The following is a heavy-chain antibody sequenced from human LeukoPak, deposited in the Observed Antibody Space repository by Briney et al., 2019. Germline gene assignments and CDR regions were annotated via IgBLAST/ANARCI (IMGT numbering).Heavy chain of an antibody. CDR1: GGSISSYY. V-gene: IGHV4-59*01. J-gene: IGHJ6*02. CDR2: IYYSGST. CDR3: VRDDSYYGMDV. Sequence: SETLSLTCTVSGGSISSYYWSWIRQPPGKGLEWIGYIYYSGSTNYNPSLKSRVTISVDTSKNQFSLKLSSVTAADTAVYYCVRDDSYYGMDVWGQGTTVTVSS.